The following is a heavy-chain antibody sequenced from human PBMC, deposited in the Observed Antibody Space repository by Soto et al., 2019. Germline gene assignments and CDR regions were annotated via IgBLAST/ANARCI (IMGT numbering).Heavy chain of an antibody. CDR2: FYYGGSP. CDR1: GGSISSSRYN. Sequence: QLQLQESGPGLVKPSETLPLTCSVSGGSISSSRYNWGWIRQPTGKGLEWIGSFYYGGSPYYPPYLKSRVTIAVDTSKNQFSLNPNSVTAADTAVYYCARLPLRRTREDVDYWGQGTLVAVSS. D-gene: IGHD4-17*01. J-gene: IGHJ4*02. CDR3: ARLPLRRTREDVDY. V-gene: IGHV4-39*01.